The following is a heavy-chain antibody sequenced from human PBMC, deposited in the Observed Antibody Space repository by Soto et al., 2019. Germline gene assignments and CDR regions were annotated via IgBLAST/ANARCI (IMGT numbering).Heavy chain of an antibody. CDR2: ISNDGNSE. V-gene: IGHV3-30*18. J-gene: IGHJ4*02. CDR1: GFTFSAFG. D-gene: IGHD3-3*01. Sequence: QVQLVESGGGVVQPGRSLRLSCAASGFTFSAFGMHWVRQAPGKGLEWVAVISNDGNSEHYADSVKGRFTISRDNSKYTFDLQMNSLSVEDTAVYYCAKTITTVGVSSTGRGALLDNWGQGILVCVSS. CDR3: AKTITTVGVSSTGRGALLDN.